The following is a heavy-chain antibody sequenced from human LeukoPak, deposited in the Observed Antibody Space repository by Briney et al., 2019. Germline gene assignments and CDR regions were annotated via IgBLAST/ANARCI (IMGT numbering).Heavy chain of an antibody. J-gene: IGHJ6*03. CDR2: IRTNPTGGTT. Sequence: QPGRSLRLSCTASGYTFGDYAMSWVRQAPGKGLEWVAFIRTNPTGGTTDYAASVKDRFTISRDDSKSIAYLQMNRLKTEDTALYYCTRDHYYYMDVWGKGTTVTVSS. CDR1: GYTFGDYA. CDR3: TRDHYYYMDV. V-gene: IGHV3-49*04.